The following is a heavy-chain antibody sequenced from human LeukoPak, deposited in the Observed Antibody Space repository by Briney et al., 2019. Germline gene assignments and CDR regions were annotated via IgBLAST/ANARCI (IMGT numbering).Heavy chain of an antibody. J-gene: IGHJ6*02. V-gene: IGHV3-66*01. CDR1: GFTVSSNY. CDR3: ARDSYYYDSSGYSYGMDV. Sequence: PGGSLRLSCAASGFTVSSNYMSWVRQAPGKGLEWVSVIYSGGSTYYADSVKGRFTISRDNSKNTLYLQMNSLRAEDTAVYYCARDSYYYDSSGYSYGMDVWGQGTTVTVSS. D-gene: IGHD3-22*01. CDR2: IYSGGST.